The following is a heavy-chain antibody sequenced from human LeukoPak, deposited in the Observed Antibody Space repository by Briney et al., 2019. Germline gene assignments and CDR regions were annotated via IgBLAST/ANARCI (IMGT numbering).Heavy chain of an antibody. CDR1: GFTFSSYA. Sequence: GGSLRLSCAASGFTFSSYAMHWVRQAPGKGLEWVAFIRYDGSDKYYADSVKGRFTISRDNSKKILSLQMTTLRPDDTAIYYCVRDSTVGAAFFDFWGQGALVAVSS. V-gene: IGHV3-30*04. D-gene: IGHD2-15*01. CDR3: VRDSTVGAAFFDF. J-gene: IGHJ4*02. CDR2: IRYDGSDK.